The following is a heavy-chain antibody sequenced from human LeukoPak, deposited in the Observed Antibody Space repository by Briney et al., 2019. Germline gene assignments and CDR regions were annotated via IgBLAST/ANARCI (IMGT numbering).Heavy chain of an antibody. J-gene: IGHJ4*02. D-gene: IGHD4-17*01. V-gene: IGHV1-18*01. CDR2: ISAYNGNT. CDR3: ARADPDGDYVQLDY. Sequence: GASVKVSCKASGYTFTSYGISWVRQAPGQGLEWMRWISAYNGNTNYAQKLQGRVAMTTDTSTSTAYMELRSLRSDDTAVYYCARADPDGDYVQLDYWGQGTLVTVSS. CDR1: GYTFTSYG.